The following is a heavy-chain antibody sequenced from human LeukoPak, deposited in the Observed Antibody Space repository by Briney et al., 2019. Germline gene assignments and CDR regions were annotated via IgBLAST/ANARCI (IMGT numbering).Heavy chain of an antibody. J-gene: IGHJ5*02. V-gene: IGHV4-34*01. Sequence: SETLSLTCAVYGGSFSGYYWSWIRQPPGKGLEWIGEINHSGSTNYNPSLKSRVTISVDTSKNQFSLKLSSVTAADTAVYYCAGGTDIVVVVAATFHWFDPWGQGTLVTVSS. D-gene: IGHD2-15*01. CDR1: GGSFSGYY. CDR2: INHSGST. CDR3: AGGTDIVVVVAATFHWFDP.